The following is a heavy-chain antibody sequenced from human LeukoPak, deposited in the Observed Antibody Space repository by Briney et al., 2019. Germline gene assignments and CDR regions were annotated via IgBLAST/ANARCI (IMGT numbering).Heavy chain of an antibody. CDR1: GYTFTCYY. CDR2: INPNSGGT. J-gene: IGHJ5*02. Sequence: GASVKVSCKASGYTFTCYYMHWVRQAPGQGLEWMGWINPNSGGTNYAQKFQGWVTMTRDTSISTAYMELSRLRSDDTAVYYCARDRAARLRASLLKGLRWFDPWGQGTLVTVSS. D-gene: IGHD6-6*01. CDR3: ARDRAARLRASLLKGLRWFDP. V-gene: IGHV1-2*04.